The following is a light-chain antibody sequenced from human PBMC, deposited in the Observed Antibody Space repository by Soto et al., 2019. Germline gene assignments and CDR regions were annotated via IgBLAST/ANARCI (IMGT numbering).Light chain of an antibody. Sequence: QSVLTQPPSVSGSPGQSVTISCTGTSTDFVSYNRVSWYQQPPGTAPKLIIYDVSNRPSGVSNRFSGSKSGNTASLTISGLQAEDEADYYCSSYTSSTTLYVFGTGTKVTVL. CDR1: STDFVSYNR. V-gene: IGLV2-18*02. J-gene: IGLJ1*01. CDR2: DVS. CDR3: SSYTSSTTLYV.